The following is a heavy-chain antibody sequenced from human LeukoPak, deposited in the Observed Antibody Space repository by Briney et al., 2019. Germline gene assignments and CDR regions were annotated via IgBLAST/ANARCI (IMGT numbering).Heavy chain of an antibody. Sequence: SETLSLTCTVSGGSISSSSYYWGWIRQPPGKGLEWIGSIYYSGSTYYNPSLKSRVTISVDTSKNQFSLKLSSVTAADTAVYYCAREVGYCSGGSCYSYFDYWGQGTLVTVSS. J-gene: IGHJ4*02. D-gene: IGHD2-15*01. CDR2: IYYSGST. CDR3: AREVGYCSGGSCYSYFDY. CDR1: GGSISSSSYY. V-gene: IGHV4-39*07.